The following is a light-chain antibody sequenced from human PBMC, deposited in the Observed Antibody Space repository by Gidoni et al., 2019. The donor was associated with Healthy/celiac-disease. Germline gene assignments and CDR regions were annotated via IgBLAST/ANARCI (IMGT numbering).Light chain of an antibody. CDR3: CSYAGSYSHVV. CDR2: DVS. Sequence: QSALTQPRSVSGSPGPSVTISCTRTSSDVGGYNYVSWYQQHPGKAPKLMIYDVSKRPSGVPDRFSGSKSGNTASLTISGLQAEDEADYYCCSYAGSYSHVVFGGGTKLTVL. V-gene: IGLV2-11*01. CDR1: SSDVGGYNY. J-gene: IGLJ2*01.